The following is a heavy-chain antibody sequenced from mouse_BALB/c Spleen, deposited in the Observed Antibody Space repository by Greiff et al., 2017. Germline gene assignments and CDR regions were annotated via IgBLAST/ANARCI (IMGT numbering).Heavy chain of an antibody. J-gene: IGHJ2*01. CDR2: ISYDGSN. CDR1: GYSITSGYY. CDR3: AKAPLTGSYFDY. D-gene: IGHD4-1*01. Sequence: VQLQQSGPGLVKPSQSLSLTCSVTGYSITSGYYWNWIRQFPGNKLEWMGYISYDGSNNYNPSLKNRISITRDTSKNQFFLKLNSVTTEDTATYYCAKAPLTGSYFDYWGQGTTLTVSA. V-gene: IGHV3-6*02.